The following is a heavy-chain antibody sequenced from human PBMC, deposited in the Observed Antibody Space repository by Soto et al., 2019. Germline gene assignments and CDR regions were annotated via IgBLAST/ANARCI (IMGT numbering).Heavy chain of an antibody. V-gene: IGHV3-33*01. CDR1: GFTFSSFG. CDR2: IWYDGSKK. CDR3: ARDASDYSLWSGYYPSRNDMEV. Sequence: QVQVVESGGGVVQPGRSLRLSCAASGFTFSSFGMHWVRQAPGKGLEWVSLIWYDGSKKSYGDSVKGRFTISRDNSRNTVYLQMNSLRADDTAVYYCARDASDYSLWSGYYPSRNDMEVWGQGTRVTVSS. D-gene: IGHD3-3*01. J-gene: IGHJ6*02.